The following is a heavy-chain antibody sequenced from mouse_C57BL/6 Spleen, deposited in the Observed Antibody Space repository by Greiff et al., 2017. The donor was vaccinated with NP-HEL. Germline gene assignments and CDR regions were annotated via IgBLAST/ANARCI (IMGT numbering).Heavy chain of an antibody. CDR2: ISSGGDYI. J-gene: IGHJ3*01. V-gene: IGHV5-9-1*02. CDR3: TRDQANWDWFAY. CDR1: GFTFSSYA. Sequence: EVQGVESGEGLVKPGGSLKLSCAASGFTFSSYAMSWVRQTPEKRLEWVAYISSGGDYIYYADTVKGRFTISRDNARNTLYLQMSSLKSEDTAMYYCTRDQANWDWFAYWGQGTLVTVSA. D-gene: IGHD4-1*01.